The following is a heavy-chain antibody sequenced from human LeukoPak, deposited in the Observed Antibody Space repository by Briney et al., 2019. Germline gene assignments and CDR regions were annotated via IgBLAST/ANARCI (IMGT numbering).Heavy chain of an antibody. D-gene: IGHD1-7*01. CDR3: ARAGTAYFFDY. V-gene: IGHV4-31*03. CDR2: IYYSGST. Sequence: SETLSLTRTVSGGSISSGGYYWSWIRQHPGKGLEWIGYIYYSGSTYYNPSLKSRATISVDTSKNQFSLKLSSVTAADTAVYYCARAGTAYFFDYWGQGTLVTVSS. CDR1: GGSISSGGYY. J-gene: IGHJ4*02.